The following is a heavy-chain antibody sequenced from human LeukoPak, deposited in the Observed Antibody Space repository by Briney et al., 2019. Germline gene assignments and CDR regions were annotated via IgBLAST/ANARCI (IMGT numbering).Heavy chain of an antibody. CDR3: ARVFAGSFDY. V-gene: IGHV3-7*01. Sequence: GGSLRLSCAASGFTLSSYWMSWVRQAPGKGLGWVANIKQDGSERYYVDSVKGRFTISRDNAKNSLYLQMNSLRAEDTAVYYCARVFAGSFDYWGQGTLVTVSS. J-gene: IGHJ4*02. CDR1: GFTLSSYW. CDR2: IKQDGSER.